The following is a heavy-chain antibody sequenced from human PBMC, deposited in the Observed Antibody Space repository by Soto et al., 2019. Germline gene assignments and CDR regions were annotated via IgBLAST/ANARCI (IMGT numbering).Heavy chain of an antibody. CDR3: ARGSPPYDFWSGYSNPLLDV. D-gene: IGHD3-3*01. J-gene: IGHJ6*02. CDR1: GFTFSDNA. Sequence: GGSLRLSCAASGFTFSDNAMSWVRQAPGRGLEWVSGISGSGDGTYYANSVKGRFTISRDNSKNTLYLQMNSLRAEDTAVYYCARGSPPYDFWSGYSNPLLDVWGQGTTVTVSS. CDR2: ISGSGDGT. V-gene: IGHV3-23*01.